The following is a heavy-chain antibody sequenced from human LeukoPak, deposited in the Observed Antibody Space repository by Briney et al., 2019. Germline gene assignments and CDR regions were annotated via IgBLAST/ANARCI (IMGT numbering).Heavy chain of an antibody. J-gene: IGHJ3*01. CDR1: GYTFTGYY. Sequence: ASVKVSCKASGYTFTGYYMHWVRQAPGQGLEWMGWINPNSGGTNYAQKFQGRVTMTRDTSISTAYMELSRLRSEDTAVYYCARERRGYSYGYSLWGQGTMVTVSS. CDR2: INPNSGGT. D-gene: IGHD5-18*01. V-gene: IGHV1-2*02. CDR3: ARERRGYSYGYSL.